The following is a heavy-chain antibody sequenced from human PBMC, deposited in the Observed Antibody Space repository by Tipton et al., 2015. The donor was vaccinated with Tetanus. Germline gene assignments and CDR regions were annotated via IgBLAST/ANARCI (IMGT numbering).Heavy chain of an antibody. CDR1: GFTFTRYA. Sequence: SLRLSCSASGFTFTRYAMHWIRQVTGKGLEWLAVITFDGNTKYYADSVKGRFTLSRDNSQSTLYLQMNSLKVEDTAVYYCAREDGGPTLDYFDSWGQGALVLVSS. CDR2: ITFDGNTK. D-gene: IGHD3-16*01. V-gene: IGHV3-30*04. J-gene: IGHJ4*02. CDR3: AREDGGPTLDYFDS.